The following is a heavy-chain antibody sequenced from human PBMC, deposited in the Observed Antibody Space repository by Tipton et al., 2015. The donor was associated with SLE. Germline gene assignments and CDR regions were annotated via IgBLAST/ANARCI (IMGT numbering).Heavy chain of an antibody. Sequence: TLSLTCTVSGGSISSYFWSWIRQPPGKGLEWIGYIYYRGSTSYNPSLKSRVTISLDMSTNQFSLKLISLTAADTAVYFCARGTHFYGFYDSWGQGTLVTVSP. D-gene: IGHD3-3*02. V-gene: IGHV4-59*12. CDR2: IYYRGST. CDR3: ARGTHFYGFYDS. J-gene: IGHJ4*02. CDR1: GGSISSYF.